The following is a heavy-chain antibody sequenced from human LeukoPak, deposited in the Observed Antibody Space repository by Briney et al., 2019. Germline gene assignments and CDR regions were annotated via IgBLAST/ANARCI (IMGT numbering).Heavy chain of an antibody. V-gene: IGHV3-21*06. Sequence: GGSLRLSCAASGFTFSSYTMHWVRQAPGKGLDWVSSINSRSDTIFYAEAVRGRFTISRDNVKNSLYLQLNSLRVEDTAIYYCARDVMVRNWFDPWGQEPLATV. CDR3: ARDVMVRNWFDP. J-gene: IGHJ5*02. CDR2: INSRSDTI. CDR1: GFTFSSYT. D-gene: IGHD3-10*01.